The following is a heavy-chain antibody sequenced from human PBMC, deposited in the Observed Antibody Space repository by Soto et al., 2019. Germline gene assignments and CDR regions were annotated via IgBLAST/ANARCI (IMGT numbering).Heavy chain of an antibody. V-gene: IGHV3-30-3*01. CDR1: GFTFSSYA. CDR2: ISYEGSNK. D-gene: IGHD1-26*01. Sequence: QVQLVESGGGVVQPGRSLRLSCAASGFTFSSYAMHWVRQAPGKGLEWVAVISYEGSNKYYADSVKGRFTISRDNSKNSLYLQMSSLRAEDTAVYYCAREGRGDAFDIRGQGTMVTVSS. CDR3: AREGRGDAFDI. J-gene: IGHJ3*02.